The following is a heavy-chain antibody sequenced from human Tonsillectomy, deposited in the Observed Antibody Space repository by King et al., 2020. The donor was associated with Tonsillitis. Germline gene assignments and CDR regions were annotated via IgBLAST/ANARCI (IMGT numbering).Heavy chain of an antibody. CDR3: ARVLDYYGSGSYYKENYYMDV. CDR2: ISAYNGNT. CDR1: GYTFTSYG. D-gene: IGHD3-10*01. J-gene: IGHJ6*03. Sequence: QLVQSGAEVKKPGASVKVSCKASGYTFTSYGISWVRQAPGQGLEWMGWISAYNGNTNYAQTFQGRVTMTTDTSTSTAYMELRSLRSDDTAVYYCARVLDYYGSGSYYKENYYMDVWGKGTTVTVSS. V-gene: IGHV1-18*01.